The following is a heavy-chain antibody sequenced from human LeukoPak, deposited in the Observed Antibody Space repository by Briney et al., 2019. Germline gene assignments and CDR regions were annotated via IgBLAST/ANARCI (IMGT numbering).Heavy chain of an antibody. CDR2: ISSSSSTI. D-gene: IGHD4-11*01. J-gene: IGHJ6*02. CDR1: GFTFSSYS. V-gene: IGHV3-48*01. CDR3: ARGPSKDPSYYYYGMDV. Sequence: GGSLRLSCAASGFTFSSYSMNWVRQAPGKGLEWVSYISSSSSTIYYADSVKGRFTISRDNSKNTLYLQMNSLRAEDTAVYYCARGPSKDPSYYYYGMDVWGQGTTVTVSS.